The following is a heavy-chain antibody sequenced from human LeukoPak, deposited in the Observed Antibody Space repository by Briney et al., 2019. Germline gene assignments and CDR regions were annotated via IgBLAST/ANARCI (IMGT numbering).Heavy chain of an antibody. V-gene: IGHV3-64*01. J-gene: IGHJ4*02. CDR2: ISSNGGST. CDR3: ARDPGSFPGCYFDY. CDR1: GFTFSIYV. Sequence: GGSLRLSCAASGFTFSIYVMHWVRQAPGKGLEYVSAISSNGGSTYYANSVKGRFTIPRDNSKNTLYLQMGSLRAEDMAVYYCARDPGSFPGCYFDYGGQGTLVTVSS. D-gene: IGHD6-13*01.